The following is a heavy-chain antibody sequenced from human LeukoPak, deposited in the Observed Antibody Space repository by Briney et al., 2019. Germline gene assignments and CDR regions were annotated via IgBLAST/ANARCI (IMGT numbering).Heavy chain of an antibody. J-gene: IGHJ4*02. Sequence: PSETLSLTCAVYGGSFSGYYWSWIRQPPGKGLEWIGEINHSGSTNYNPSLKSRVTISVDTSKNQFSLKLSSVTAADTAVYYCARMATYYYDSSGYYPPSPFDYWGQGTLVTVSS. CDR2: INHSGST. CDR1: GGSFSGYY. CDR3: ARMATYYYDSSGYYPPSPFDY. D-gene: IGHD3-22*01. V-gene: IGHV4-34*01.